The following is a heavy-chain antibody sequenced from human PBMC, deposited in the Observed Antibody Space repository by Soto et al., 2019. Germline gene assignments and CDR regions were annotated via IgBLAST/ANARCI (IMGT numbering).Heavy chain of an antibody. CDR2: IIPIFGTA. CDR3: ARNLVVLERGYYYYGMDV. D-gene: IGHD2-15*01. CDR1: GGTFSSYA. V-gene: IGHV1-69*13. Sequence: SVEVSCKASGGTFSSYALSWVRQAPGKGLEWMGGIIPIFGTANYAQKFQGRVTITADESTSTAYMELSSLRSEDTAVYYCARNLVVLERGYYYYGMDVWGQGTTVTVSS. J-gene: IGHJ6*02.